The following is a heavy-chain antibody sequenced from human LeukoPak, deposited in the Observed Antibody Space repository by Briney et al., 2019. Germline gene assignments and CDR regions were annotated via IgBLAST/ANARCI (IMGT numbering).Heavy chain of an antibody. J-gene: IGHJ6*02. CDR2: LNPSGGSS. CDR1: GYTFTIYY. D-gene: IGHD5-24*01. Sequence: ASVKVSCKASGYTFTIYYMHWVRQAPGQGLEWMAILNPSGGSSNYAQKFQGRATLTRATSTGTVYMELSSLRSEDTAVYYCASVYKHGMDVWGQGTTVIVSS. V-gene: IGHV1-46*01. CDR3: ASVYKHGMDV.